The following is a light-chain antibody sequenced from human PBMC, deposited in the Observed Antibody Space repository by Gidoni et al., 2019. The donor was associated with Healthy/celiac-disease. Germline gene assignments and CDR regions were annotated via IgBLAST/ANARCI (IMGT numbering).Light chain of an antibody. J-gene: IGKJ1*01. V-gene: IGKV3-11*01. CDR1: QSVSSY. CDR2: DAS. Sequence: EIVLTQSPATLSLSPGERATLSCRASQSVSSYLAWYHQKPGQAPRLLLYDASNRATGIPARFSGSGYGTDFTLTISSLEPEDFAVYYCQQRSNWPPWTFGQGTKVEIK. CDR3: QQRSNWPPWT.